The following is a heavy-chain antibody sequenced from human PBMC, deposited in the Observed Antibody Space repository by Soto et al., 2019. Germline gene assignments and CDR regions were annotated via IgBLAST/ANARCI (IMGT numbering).Heavy chain of an antibody. CDR1: GFTFSSYG. J-gene: IGHJ4*02. Sequence: GGSLRLSCAASGFTFSSYGMHWVRQAPGKGLEWVAVIWYDGSNKYYADSVKGRFTISRDNSKNTLYLQMNSLRAEDTAVYYCARYCSGGSCYRNENFDYWGQGTLVTVSS. CDR2: IWYDGSNK. V-gene: IGHV3-33*01. CDR3: ARYCSGGSCYRNENFDY. D-gene: IGHD2-15*01.